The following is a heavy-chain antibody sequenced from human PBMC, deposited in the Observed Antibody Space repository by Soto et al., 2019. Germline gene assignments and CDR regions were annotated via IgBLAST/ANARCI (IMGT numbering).Heavy chain of an antibody. CDR1: GFTVSTSY. CDR2: IYAGGTS. CDR3: AREDRYTTSWYSFDS. Sequence: LRLSCAASGFTVSTSYMNWVRQAPGKGLEWVSVIYAGGTSYYADSVKGRFSISRDNSKNTLYLQMNSLRLEDTAVYYCAREDRYTTSWYSFDSWGQGTLVTVSS. D-gene: IGHD6-13*01. J-gene: IGHJ4*02. V-gene: IGHV3-53*01.